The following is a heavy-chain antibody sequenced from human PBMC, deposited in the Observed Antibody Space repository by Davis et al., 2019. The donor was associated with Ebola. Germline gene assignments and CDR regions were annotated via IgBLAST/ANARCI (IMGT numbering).Heavy chain of an antibody. Sequence: ASVKVSCKTSGYIFTRHTIQWLRQAPGQRLEWMGWINAGNGRTKYSEQFEGRVTFSRDTYANTVYMEVASLKSEDTAVYYCARDESGRGPYVDFYHHWGQGTLVTVSS. CDR3: ARDESGRGPYVDFYHH. CDR2: INAGNGRT. J-gene: IGHJ1*01. D-gene: IGHD2/OR15-2a*01. V-gene: IGHV1-3*01. CDR1: GYIFTRHT.